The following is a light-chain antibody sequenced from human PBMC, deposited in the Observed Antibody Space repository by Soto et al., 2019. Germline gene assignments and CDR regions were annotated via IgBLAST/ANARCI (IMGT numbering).Light chain of an antibody. J-gene: IGKJ3*01. CDR1: QSVSSDY. CDR3: QQYGSSPALFT. V-gene: IGKV3-20*01. Sequence: EIVLTQSPGTLSLSPGERATLSCRASQSVSSDYLGWYQQKPGQAPRLLIYGASSRATGIPDRFSGSGSGTEFTLTISRLEPEDFAVYYCQQYGSSPALFTFGPGTKVDIK. CDR2: GAS.